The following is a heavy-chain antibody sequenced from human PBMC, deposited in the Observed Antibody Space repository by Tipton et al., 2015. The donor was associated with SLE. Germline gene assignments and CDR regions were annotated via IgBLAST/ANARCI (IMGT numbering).Heavy chain of an antibody. J-gene: IGHJ4*02. V-gene: IGHV4-39*01. CDR1: SDSITNANYY. D-gene: IGHD5-18*01. Sequence: LRLSCTVSSDSITNANYYWGWIRQPPGKGLEWIGSVYYTGSTYYNPSLKSRVTMSVDTTKNQFSLKLASVTAADTALYYCASRLGYRFDYWGQGALVTVSS. CDR3: ASRLGYRFDY. CDR2: VYYTGST.